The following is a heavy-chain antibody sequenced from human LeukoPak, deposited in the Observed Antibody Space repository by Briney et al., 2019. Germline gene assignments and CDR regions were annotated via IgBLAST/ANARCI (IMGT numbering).Heavy chain of an antibody. CDR3: ARGRFSPTYGDYEYYFDY. CDR2: IYPGDSDT. J-gene: IGHJ4*02. V-gene: IGHV5-51*01. D-gene: IGHD4-17*01. Sequence: GESLKISCKGSGYRFTSYWIGWVRPMPGKGLEWMGIIYPGDSDTRYSPSFQGQVTISADKSISTAYLQWSSLKASDTAMYYCARGRFSPTYGDYEYYFDYWGQGTLVTVSS. CDR1: GYRFTSYW.